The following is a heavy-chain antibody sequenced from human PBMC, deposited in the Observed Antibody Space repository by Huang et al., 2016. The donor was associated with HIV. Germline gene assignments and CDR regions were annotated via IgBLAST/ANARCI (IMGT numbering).Heavy chain of an antibody. Sequence: VQLVESGGGVIQPGRSLRLACAASGFSFSTYGLQWVRQAPGKGLEWVAVISYDGSNKYYAHSVKGRFTISRDTSENKVYLQMNSLRHEDTAVYYCAKDGADEEWDIDYWGQGTLVTVSS. CDR3: AKDGADEEWDIDY. J-gene: IGHJ4*02. D-gene: IGHD1-26*01. V-gene: IGHV3-30*18. CDR1: GFSFSTYG. CDR2: ISYDGSNK.